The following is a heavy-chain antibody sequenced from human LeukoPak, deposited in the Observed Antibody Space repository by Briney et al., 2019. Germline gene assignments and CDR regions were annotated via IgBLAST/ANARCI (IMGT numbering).Heavy chain of an antibody. V-gene: IGHV3-66*01. D-gene: IGHD3-22*01. Sequence: GGSLRLACAASGFTVSSYSMNWVRQAPGKGLEWVSVIYSGGSTYYADSVKGRFTISRDNSKNTLYLQMNSLRAEDTAVYYCARGGATYYYDSSGYYFDYWGQGTLVTVSS. CDR2: IYSGGST. CDR1: GFTVSSYS. J-gene: IGHJ4*02. CDR3: ARGGATYYYDSSGYYFDY.